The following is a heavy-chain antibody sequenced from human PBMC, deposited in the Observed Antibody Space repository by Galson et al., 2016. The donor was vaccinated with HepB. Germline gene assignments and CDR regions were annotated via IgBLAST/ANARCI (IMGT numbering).Heavy chain of an antibody. V-gene: IGHV4-39*01. D-gene: IGHD5-18*01. Sequence: TLSLTCTVSGGSISSSSYYWGWIRQPPGKGLEWIGSIYYSGSTYYNPSLTSRVTISVGTSKNQFSLKLSSVTAADTAVYYCARHLKIQLWLRGNWFDPWGQGTLVTVSS. CDR2: IYYSGST. CDR1: GGSISSSSYY. CDR3: ARHLKIQLWLRGNWFDP. J-gene: IGHJ5*02.